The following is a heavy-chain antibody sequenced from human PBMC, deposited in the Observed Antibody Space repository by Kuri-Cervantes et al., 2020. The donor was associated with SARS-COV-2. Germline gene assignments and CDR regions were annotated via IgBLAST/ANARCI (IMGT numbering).Heavy chain of an antibody. V-gene: IGHV3-20*04. CDR2: INWNGGST. Sequence: GESLKISCAASGFTFDDYGMSWVRQAPGKGLEWVSGINWNGGSTGYADSVKGRFTISRDNAKNSLYLQMNSLRAEDTAVYYCAKAGKKEGYCSSTSCYLDSDYWGQGTLVTVSS. J-gene: IGHJ4*02. D-gene: IGHD2-2*01. CDR1: GFTFDDYG. CDR3: AKAGKKEGYCSSTSCYLDSDY.